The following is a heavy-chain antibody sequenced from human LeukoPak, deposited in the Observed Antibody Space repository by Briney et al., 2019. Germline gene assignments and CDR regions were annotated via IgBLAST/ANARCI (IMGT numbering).Heavy chain of an antibody. CDR1: GGSISSYY. D-gene: IGHD4-17*01. CDR2: IYTSGST. CDR3: AREPGSTVTTGAFDI. Sequence: SETLSLTCTVSGGSISSYYWSWIRRPAGKGLEWIGRIYTSGSTNYSPSLKSRVTVSVDTSKNQFSLKLSSVTAADTAVYYCAREPGSTVTTGAFDIWGQGTMVTVSS. V-gene: IGHV4-4*07. J-gene: IGHJ3*02.